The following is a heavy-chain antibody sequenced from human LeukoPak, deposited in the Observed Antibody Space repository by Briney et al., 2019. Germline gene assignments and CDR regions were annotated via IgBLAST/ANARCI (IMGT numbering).Heavy chain of an antibody. D-gene: IGHD4-17*01. CDR2: IYRGGRT. Sequence: PGGSLRLSCAASGFTVSSNYMSWVRQAPGKGLEWVSVIYRGGRTYYGDSWKARFTISRENSKNTLYLQMNRLGAEDTAVYYCARDATVTMGSVDYWGQGTLVTVSS. J-gene: IGHJ4*02. V-gene: IGHV3-66*01. CDR1: GFTVSSNY. CDR3: ARDATVTMGSVDY.